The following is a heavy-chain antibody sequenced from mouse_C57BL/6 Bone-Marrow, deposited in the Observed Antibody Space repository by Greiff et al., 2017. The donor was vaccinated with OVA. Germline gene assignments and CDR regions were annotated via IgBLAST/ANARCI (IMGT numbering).Heavy chain of an antibody. Sequence: QVQLQQPGTELVKPRASVKLSCKASGYTFTSYWMHWVKQRPGPGLEWIGNINPSNGGTNYNEKFKSKATLTVDKSSSTAYMQLSSRTSEDSAFYYCARRSGLRLLPYYLDYWGQGTTLTVSS. J-gene: IGHJ2*01. D-gene: IGHD1-2*01. CDR2: INPSNGGT. CDR1: GYTFTSYW. V-gene: IGHV1-53*01. CDR3: ARRSGLRLLPYYLDY.